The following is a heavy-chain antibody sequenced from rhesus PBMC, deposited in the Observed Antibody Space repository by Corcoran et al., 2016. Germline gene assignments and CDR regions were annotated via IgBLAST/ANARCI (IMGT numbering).Heavy chain of an antibody. CDR1: GYSISSGYS. D-gene: IGHD3-9*01. CDR2: SYGSGGSN. CDR3: ARNNHYHTYFDY. J-gene: IGHJ4*01. Sequence: QVQLQESGPGLVKPSETLSLPCAVSGYSISSGYSWNWIRQPPGKGLEWIGSSYGSGGSNYLNPSLKSRVTLSVDTSKNQFSLKVSSVTAADTAVYYCARNNHYHTYFDYWGQGVLVTVSS. V-gene: IGHV4S14*01.